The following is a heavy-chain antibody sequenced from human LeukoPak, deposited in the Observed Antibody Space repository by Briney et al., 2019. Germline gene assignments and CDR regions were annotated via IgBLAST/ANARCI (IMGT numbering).Heavy chain of an antibody. J-gene: IGHJ6*02. Sequence: ASVKASCKASGYTFTSYDINWVRQATGQGLEWMGWMNPNSGNTGYAQKFQGRVTMTRNTSISTAYMELSSLRSGDTAVYYCARGGDSSSWYAAYYYYYGMDVWGQGTTVTVSS. CDR2: MNPNSGNT. CDR3: ARGGDSSSWYAAYYYYYGMDV. CDR1: GYTFTSYD. D-gene: IGHD6-13*01. V-gene: IGHV1-8*01.